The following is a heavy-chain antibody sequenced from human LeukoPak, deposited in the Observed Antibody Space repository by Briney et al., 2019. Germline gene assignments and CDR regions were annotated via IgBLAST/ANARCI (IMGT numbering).Heavy chain of an antibody. V-gene: IGHV3-7*01. CDR3: ARDRGGAESHGFDAFDL. CDR1: GFTFSSYG. D-gene: IGHD2-15*01. CDR2: IKQDGSEK. J-gene: IGHJ3*01. Sequence: GGSLRLSCAASGFTFSSYGMHWVCQAPGKGLEWVANIKQDGSEKHYVDSVKGRFTTSRDNAKNSLYLQMNSLRVDDTAVYYCARDRGGAESHGFDAFDLWGQGTIVSVSS.